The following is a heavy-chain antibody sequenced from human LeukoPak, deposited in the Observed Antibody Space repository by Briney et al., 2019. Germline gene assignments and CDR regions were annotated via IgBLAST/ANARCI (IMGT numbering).Heavy chain of an antibody. J-gene: IGHJ4*02. CDR1: GYTFTTYG. CDR3: ASLSRQYYYDSSGSTISRGY. D-gene: IGHD3-22*01. CDR2: ISANNGHT. Sequence: GASVKVSCKASGYTFTTYGISWVRQAPGQGLEWMGWISANNGHTNYAQKLQGRVTMTTDTSTSTAYMELRSLRSDDTAVYYCASLSRQYYYDSSGSTISRGYWGQGTLVTVSS. V-gene: IGHV1-18*01.